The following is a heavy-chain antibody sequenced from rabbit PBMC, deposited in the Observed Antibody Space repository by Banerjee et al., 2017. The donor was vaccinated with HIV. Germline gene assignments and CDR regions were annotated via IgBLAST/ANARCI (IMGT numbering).Heavy chain of an antibody. CDR2: IYTGVSGST. CDR1: GFSFSSGYY. V-gene: IGHV1S40*01. D-gene: IGHD4-2*01. CDR3: ARGFMPINL. J-gene: IGHJ4*01. Sequence: QSLEEYGGDLVQPEGSLTLTCKASGFSFSSGYYMCWVRQAPGKGLEWIACIYTGVSGSTHYASWAKGRFTISKPSSTTVTLQMTSLTAADTATYFCARGFMPINLWGPGTLVTVS.